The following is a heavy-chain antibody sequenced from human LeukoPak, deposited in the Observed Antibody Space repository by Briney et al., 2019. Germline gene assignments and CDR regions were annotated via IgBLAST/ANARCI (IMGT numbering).Heavy chain of an antibody. D-gene: IGHD3-3*01. V-gene: IGHV4-4*07. CDR1: GGSISSYY. J-gene: IGHJ6*03. CDR3: ARVSFWSGTERNYYYYMDV. CDR2: IYTSGST. Sequence: PSETLSLTCTVSGGSISSYYWSWIRQPAGKGLEWIGRIYTSGSTNYNPSLKSRVTMSVDTSKNQFSLKLSSVTAADMAVYYCARVSFWSGTERNYYYYMDVWGKGTTVTVSS.